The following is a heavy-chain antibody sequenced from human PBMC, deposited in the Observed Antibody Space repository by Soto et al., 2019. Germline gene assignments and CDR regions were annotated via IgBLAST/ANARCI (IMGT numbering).Heavy chain of an antibody. J-gene: IGHJ4*02. CDR2: ISGSGGST. Sequence: EVQLLESGGGWVQPGGSLRLSCAASGFTLSSYAMSWVRQAPGKGLEWVSAISGSGGSTYYADSVKGRFTISRDNSKNTLYLQMNSLRAEDTAVYYCAKDTRYFDWLYFDYWGQGTLVTVSS. D-gene: IGHD3-9*01. CDR3: AKDTRYFDWLYFDY. CDR1: GFTLSSYA. V-gene: IGHV3-23*01.